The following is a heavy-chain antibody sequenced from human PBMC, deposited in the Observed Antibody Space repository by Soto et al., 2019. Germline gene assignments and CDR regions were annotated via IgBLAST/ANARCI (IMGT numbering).Heavy chain of an antibody. CDR3: AKAGGGFGDFVHH. V-gene: IGHV1-18*04. CDR1: GYTFTSYG. J-gene: IGHJ4*02. CDR2: ISAYNGNT. Sequence: ASVKVSCKASGYTFTSYGISWVRQAPGQGLEWMGWISAYNGNTNYAQKLQGRVTMTTDTSARTAYMEVRSLRSDDSAVYYCAKAGGGFGDFVHHWGQGTPVTVSS. D-gene: IGHD3-10*01.